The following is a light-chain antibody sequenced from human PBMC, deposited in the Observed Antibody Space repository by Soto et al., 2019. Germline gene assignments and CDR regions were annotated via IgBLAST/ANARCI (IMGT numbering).Light chain of an antibody. V-gene: IGLV2-14*01. J-gene: IGLJ1*01. CDR1: SSDVGGYNY. CDR3: SSDTSSSTYV. CDR2: EVS. Sequence: QSVLTQPASVSGSPGQSITISCTGTSSDVGGYNYVSWYQQHPGKAPKLMIYEVSNRPSGVSNRFSGSKSGNTASLTISGLQGEDEADYYCSSDTSSSTYVFGTGTKLTVL.